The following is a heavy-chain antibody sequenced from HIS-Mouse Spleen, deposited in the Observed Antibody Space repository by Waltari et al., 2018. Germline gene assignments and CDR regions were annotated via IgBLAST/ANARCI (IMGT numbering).Heavy chain of an antibody. CDR2: IWYDGSNK. J-gene: IGHJ4*02. D-gene: IGHD3-3*01. CDR3: AKDSGSKEWLLQFDY. Sequence: QVQLVESGGGVVQPGRSLRLSCAASGFTFRSYGMPWVRQAPGKGLEWVAVIWYDGSNKYYADSVKGRFTISRDNSKNTLYLQMNSLRAEDTAVYYCAKDSGSKEWLLQFDYWGQGTLVTVSS. CDR1: GFTFRSYG. V-gene: IGHV3-33*06.